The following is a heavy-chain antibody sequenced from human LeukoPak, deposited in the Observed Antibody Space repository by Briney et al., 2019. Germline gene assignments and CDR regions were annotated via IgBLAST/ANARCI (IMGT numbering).Heavy chain of an antibody. V-gene: IGHV3-64*01. CDR2: ISSNGGST. CDR3: ARGHYEPH. CDR1: GFTFSSYA. J-gene: IGHJ4*02. Sequence: GGSLRLSCAASGFTFSSYAMHWVRQAPGKGLEYVSAISSNGGSTYYANSVKGRFTISRDNSKNTLYLQMGSLRAEDMAVYYRARGHYEPHWGQGTLVTVSS. D-gene: IGHD3-22*01.